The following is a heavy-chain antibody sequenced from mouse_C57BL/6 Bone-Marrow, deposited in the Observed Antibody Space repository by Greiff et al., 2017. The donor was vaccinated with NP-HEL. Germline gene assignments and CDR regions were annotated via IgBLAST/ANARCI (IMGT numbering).Heavy chain of an antibody. CDR3: ARDRLDYDYDWFAY. J-gene: IGHJ3*01. CDR1: GFTFSSYA. D-gene: IGHD2-4*01. CDR2: ISDGGSYT. Sequence: EVQGVESGGGLVKPGGSLKLSCAASGFTFSSYAMSWVRQTPEKRLAWVATISDGGSYTYSPDNVKGRFTISRDNAKNNLDLQMSHLKSEDTAMYYCARDRLDYDYDWFAYWGQGTLVTVSA. V-gene: IGHV5-4*01.